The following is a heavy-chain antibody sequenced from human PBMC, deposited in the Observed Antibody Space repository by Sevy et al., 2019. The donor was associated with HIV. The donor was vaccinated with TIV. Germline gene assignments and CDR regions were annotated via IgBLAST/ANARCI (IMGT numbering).Heavy chain of an antibody. CDR1: GFSLATYW. J-gene: IGHJ4*02. D-gene: IGHD2-2*02. Sequence: GGSLRLSCAASGFSLATYWMNWVRQAPGKPLEWVANIKEDDTDKYLVDSVKGRFTSFRDNGRNLVYLVMNNLRVEDTALYYCVRAIQSEGSFWGQGTLVTVSS. CDR2: IKEDDTDK. CDR3: VRAIQSEGSF. V-gene: IGHV3-7*04.